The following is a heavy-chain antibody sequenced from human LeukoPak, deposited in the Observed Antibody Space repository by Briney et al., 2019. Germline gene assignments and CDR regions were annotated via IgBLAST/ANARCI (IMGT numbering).Heavy chain of an antibody. CDR2: ITGSGGNT. CDR1: GFTFSNYV. CDR3: AKNSLCGDYIDY. Sequence: GGSLRLSCAASGFTFSNYVMTWVRQAPGKRLEWVSVITGSGGNTYYADSVKGRFTISRDNSKSTLYLQMNSLRDEATAVYYCAKNSLCGDYIDYWGQGTRVTVSS. J-gene: IGHJ4*02. V-gene: IGHV3-23*01. D-gene: IGHD4-23*01.